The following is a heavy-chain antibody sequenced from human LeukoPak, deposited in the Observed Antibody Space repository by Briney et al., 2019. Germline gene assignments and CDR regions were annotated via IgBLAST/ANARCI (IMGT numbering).Heavy chain of an antibody. J-gene: IGHJ6*02. CDR2: IIPVLNMT. Sequence: GASVKVSCKTSGGTFSSSAITWVRQARGQGLEWMGRIIPVLNMTTYAQKFQGSVTITADTSTSTVYMELSSLRSEETAVYYCARDQGLTAPPPYGLDVWGQGTTVIVSS. V-gene: IGHV1-69*04. CDR3: ARDQGLTAPPPYGLDV. D-gene: IGHD5-18*01. CDR1: GGTFSSSA.